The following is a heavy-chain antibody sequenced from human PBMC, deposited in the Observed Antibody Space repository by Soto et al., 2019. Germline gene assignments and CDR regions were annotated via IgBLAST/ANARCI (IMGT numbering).Heavy chain of an antibody. J-gene: IGHJ6*03. D-gene: IGHD3-9*01. Sequence: SETLSLTCAVYGGSFSGYYWSWIRQPPGKGLEWIGEINHSGSTNYNPSLKSRVTISVDTSKNQFSLKLSSVTAADTAVYYCARFLPHVILTGSANHYYYMDVWGKGTTVTVSS. V-gene: IGHV4-34*01. CDR2: INHSGST. CDR1: GGSFSGYY. CDR3: ARFLPHVILTGSANHYYYMDV.